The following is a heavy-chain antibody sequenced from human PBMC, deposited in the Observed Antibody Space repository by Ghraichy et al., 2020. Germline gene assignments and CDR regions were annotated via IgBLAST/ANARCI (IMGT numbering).Heavy chain of an antibody. J-gene: IGHJ5*02. CDR1: GDSVSSGRYY. D-gene: IGHD1-1*01. Sequence: SETLSLTCTVSGDSVSSGRYYWTWIRQPPGKRLEWIANIYYSGSTNHNPSLRSRLSISVDTSKNQFSLKLNFVTAADTAVYYCARDAYNWNDGALQAWGQGTLVTVSS. CDR3: ARDAYNWNDGALQA. V-gene: IGHV4-61*01. CDR2: IYYSGST.